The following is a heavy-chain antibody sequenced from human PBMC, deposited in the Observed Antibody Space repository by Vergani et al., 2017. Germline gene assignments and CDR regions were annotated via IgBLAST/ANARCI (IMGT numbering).Heavy chain of an antibody. V-gene: IGHV3-23*01. J-gene: IGHJ4*02. CDR2: LSASDRRT. D-gene: IGHD3-16*01. Sequence: EVHLLESGGGLVQPGGSLRISCAASGFTFDNYAMTWVRQAPGKGLQWVSTLSASDRRTHYADSVKGRFTISRDISKNTLFLHMNSLRPEDTAVYYCAKGLGITLTAVWGGLDSWGPGTVVLVSS. CDR1: GFTFDNYA. CDR3: AKGLGITLTAVWGGLDS.